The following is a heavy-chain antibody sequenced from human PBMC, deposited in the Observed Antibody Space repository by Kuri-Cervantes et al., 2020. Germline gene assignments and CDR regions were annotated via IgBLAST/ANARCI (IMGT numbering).Heavy chain of an antibody. CDR2: IYYSGST. J-gene: IGHJ5*01. V-gene: IGHV4-61*01. CDR1: GGSVSSGSYY. D-gene: IGHD3-10*01. CDR3: ARQHAGYYYDSGSYWFES. Sequence: SETLSLTCTVSGGSVSSGSYYWSWIRQPPGKGLEWIGYIYYSGSTNYNPSLKSRVTISVDTSKNQFSLKLSSVTAADTAVYYCARQHAGYYYDSGSYWFESWGQGTLVTVSS.